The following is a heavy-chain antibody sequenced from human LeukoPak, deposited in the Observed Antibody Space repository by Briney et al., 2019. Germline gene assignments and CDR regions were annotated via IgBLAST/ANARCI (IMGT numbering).Heavy chain of an antibody. D-gene: IGHD5-24*01. CDR2: IKGDASEK. CDR1: GFSINNYW. CDR3: ARDGYNRISDAFDI. V-gene: IGHV3-7*01. Sequence: GGSLRLSCAVSGFSINNYWMTWYRQASGKGLECVAHIKGDASEKHYVDSVKGRFTISRDNAENSLYLQMNSLRAEDTAVYYCARDGYNRISDAFDIWGQGAMVTVSS. J-gene: IGHJ3*02.